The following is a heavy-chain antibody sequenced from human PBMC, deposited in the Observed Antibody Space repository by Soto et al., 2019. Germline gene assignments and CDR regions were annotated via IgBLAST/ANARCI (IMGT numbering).Heavy chain of an antibody. D-gene: IGHD5-12*01. V-gene: IGHV1-18*01. CDR1: GYTFTSYG. CDR3: ARDKGGGGYDQLPYYYYGMDV. CDR2: INVYNGNT. J-gene: IGHJ6*02. Sequence: ASVKVSCKASGYTFTSYGINWVRQAPGQGLEWMGWINVYNGNTNYAQRLQGRVTMTTDTSTNTAYMELWSLRSDDTAVYYCARDKGGGGYDQLPYYYYGMDVWGQGTTVTVSS.